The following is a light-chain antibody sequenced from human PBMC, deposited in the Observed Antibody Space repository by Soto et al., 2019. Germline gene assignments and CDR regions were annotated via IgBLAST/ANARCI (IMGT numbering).Light chain of an antibody. CDR3: QQYHNVPLT. CDR2: DAS. CDR1: QDISNS. Sequence: DIQMTQSPSSLSASVGDRVTITCQATQDISNSVSWFRQKSGKAPKLLIYDASNLETGVPSRFSGSKSGTDFTFSISSLQPEDFATYYCQQYHNVPLTFGQGTRLDIK. J-gene: IGKJ5*01. V-gene: IGKV1-33*01.